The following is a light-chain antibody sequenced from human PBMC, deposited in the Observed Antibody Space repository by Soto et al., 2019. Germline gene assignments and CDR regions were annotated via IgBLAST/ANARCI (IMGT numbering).Light chain of an antibody. CDR2: DVN. J-gene: IGLJ2*01. CDR3: CSYASTFIL. Sequence: QSALTQPPSVSGSPGQSVAISCTGAYNFVSWYQQHPGKAPKLIVYDVNKWPSGVPDRFFCSKSGNTASLTISGPQPDDEADYYCCSYASTFILFGGWTKVTVL. CDR1: AYNF. V-gene: IGLV2-11*01.